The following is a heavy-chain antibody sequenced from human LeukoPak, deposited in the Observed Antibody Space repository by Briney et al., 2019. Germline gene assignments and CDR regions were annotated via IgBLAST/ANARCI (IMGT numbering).Heavy chain of an antibody. V-gene: IGHV4-30-2*01. CDR2: IYHSGRT. Sequence: SETLSLTCAVSGGSISSGVYSWRWIRQPPGKGLGWIGYIYHSGRTFYNPSLKSRVTISVDKSKNQISLEVTSVTAADAPVYFCARDGGYGQYYYWGGGALVTVSS. J-gene: IGHJ4*02. CDR1: GGSISSGVYS. D-gene: IGHD5-18*01. CDR3: ARDGGYGQYYY.